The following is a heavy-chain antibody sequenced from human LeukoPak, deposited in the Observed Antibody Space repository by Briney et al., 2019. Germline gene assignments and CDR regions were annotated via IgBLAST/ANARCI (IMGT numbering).Heavy chain of an antibody. Sequence: PGGSLRLSCAASGFTFRDDYMSWIRQAPGKGLEWVSYISSSGSTIYYADSVKGRFTISRDNAKNSLYLQMNSLRAEDTAVYYCARDRLRIFGVVTYMFDYWGQGTLVTVSS. J-gene: IGHJ4*02. CDR2: ISSSGSTI. CDR3: ARDRLRIFGVVTYMFDY. CDR1: GFTFRDDY. V-gene: IGHV3-11*01. D-gene: IGHD3-3*01.